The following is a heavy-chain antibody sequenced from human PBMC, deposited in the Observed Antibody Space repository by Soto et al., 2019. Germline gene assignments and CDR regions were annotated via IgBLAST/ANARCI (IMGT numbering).Heavy chain of an antibody. CDR3: ALAYTYGYDH. CDR1: GFSFGVSGVG. Sequence: QITLKESGPTLVKPTQTLTLTCTFSGFSFGVSGVGVGWIRQPPGRALEWLGLVFWNDDKRYSPSLESRLTLTKDTSNTPVVLTVTNLDPGDTVIYYCALAYTYGYDHWGQGTLVHVS. D-gene: IGHD6-25*01. CDR2: VFWNDDK. J-gene: IGHJ4*02. V-gene: IGHV2-5*01.